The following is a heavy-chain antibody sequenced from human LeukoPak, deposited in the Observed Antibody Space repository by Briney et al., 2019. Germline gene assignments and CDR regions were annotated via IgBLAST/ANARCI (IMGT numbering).Heavy chain of an antibody. V-gene: IGHV3-23*01. CDR1: GFTFSSSA. CDR2: ISARGIST. Sequence: GGSLRLSCAASGFTFSSSAMSWVRQAPGKGLEGVSSISARGISTYYADSVKGRFTISRDNSKNTHYLQMNSLRGDNIGVYYCAKSFDFSNGHSPILTPFDSWGQGTLVSVSS. J-gene: IGHJ4*02. D-gene: IGHD3-3*01. CDR3: AKSFDFSNGHSPILTPFDS.